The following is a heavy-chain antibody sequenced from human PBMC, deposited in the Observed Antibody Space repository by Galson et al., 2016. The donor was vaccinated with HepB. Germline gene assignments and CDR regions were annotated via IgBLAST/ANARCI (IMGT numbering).Heavy chain of an antibody. CDR1: GLTLSDQY. CDR3: ARDVFAGARDYTAFDV. Sequence: SLRLSCAAYGLTLSDQYVDWVRQAPGKGPEWIGRTRNKTSGYTTEFAASVQGRLTISRDDPKNSVHLQMNSLKTEDTAVYYCARDVFAGARDYTAFDVWGQGTTVTVSS. CDR2: TRNKTSGYTT. D-gene: IGHD3-3*01. J-gene: IGHJ3*01. V-gene: IGHV3-72*01.